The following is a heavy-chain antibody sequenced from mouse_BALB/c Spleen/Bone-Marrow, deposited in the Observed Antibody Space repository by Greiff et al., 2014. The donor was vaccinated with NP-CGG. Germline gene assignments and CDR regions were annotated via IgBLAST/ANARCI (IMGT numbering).Heavy chain of an antibody. J-gene: IGHJ2*01. CDR1: GFNIKDTY. Sequence: EVKLEESGAELVKPGASVKLSCTASGFNIKDTYMHWVKQRPEQGLEWIGRIDPANGNTEYDPKFQGKATITADTSSNTAYLRLSSLTSEDTAVYYCARYYYGSSYFDYWGQGTTLTVSS. CDR3: ARYYYGSSYFDY. CDR2: IDPANGNT. V-gene: IGHV14-3*02. D-gene: IGHD1-1*01.